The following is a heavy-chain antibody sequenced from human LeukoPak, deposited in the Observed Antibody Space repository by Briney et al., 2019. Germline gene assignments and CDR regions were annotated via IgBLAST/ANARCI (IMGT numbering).Heavy chain of an antibody. V-gene: IGHV1-2*06. D-gene: IGHD3-9*01. CDR1: GYTFTGYY. CDR3: ARDARYSDYYYYGMDV. Sequence: ASVKVSCKASGYTFTGYYMHWVRQAPGQGLEWMGRINPNSGGTNYAQKLQGRVTMTTDTSTSTAYMELRSLRSDDTAVYYCARDARYSDYYYYGMDVWGQGTTVTVSS. J-gene: IGHJ6*02. CDR2: INPNSGGT.